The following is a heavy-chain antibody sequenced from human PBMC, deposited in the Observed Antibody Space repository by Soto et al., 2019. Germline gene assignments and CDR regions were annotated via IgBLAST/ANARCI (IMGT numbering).Heavy chain of an antibody. D-gene: IGHD1-26*01. CDR3: ARRGIPDYYYYGMDV. CDR1: GGSISSYY. V-gene: IGHV4-59*08. J-gene: IGHJ6*02. CDR2: IYYSGST. Sequence: SETLSLTCTVSGGSISSYYWSWIRQPPGKGLEWIGYIYYSGSTNYNPSLKSRVTISVDTSKNQFSLKLSSVTAADTAVYYCARRGIPDYYYYGMDVWGQGTTVTVSS.